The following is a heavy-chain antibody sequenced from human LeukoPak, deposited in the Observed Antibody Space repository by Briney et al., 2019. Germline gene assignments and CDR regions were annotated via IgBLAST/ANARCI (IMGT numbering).Heavy chain of an antibody. CDR1: GFTFSSYW. Sequence: GGSLRLSCAASGFTFSSYWMHWVRQAPGKGPVWVARTNRDGSSTAYADSVKGRFTISKDNAKNTLYLLTNSLRAEDTAVYYCARDSVEWYIFDYWGQGTLVTVSS. V-gene: IGHV3-74*01. CDR2: TNRDGSST. CDR3: ARDSVEWYIFDY. D-gene: IGHD3-3*01. J-gene: IGHJ4*02.